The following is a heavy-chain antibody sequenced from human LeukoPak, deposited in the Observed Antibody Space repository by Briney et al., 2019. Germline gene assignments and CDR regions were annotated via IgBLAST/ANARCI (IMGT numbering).Heavy chain of an antibody. CDR2: ISKDGSDK. Sequence: GGSLRLSCAASGFTFSDYAMHWVRQAPGKGLEWVAAISKDGSDKYYPGSVRGRFTISRDNSKNTIYLQMDSLRAEDTAIYYCARDYWWDYDYWGQGTLVTVSS. CDR3: ARDYWWDYDY. J-gene: IGHJ4*02. D-gene: IGHD1-7*01. V-gene: IGHV3-30-3*01. CDR1: GFTFSDYA.